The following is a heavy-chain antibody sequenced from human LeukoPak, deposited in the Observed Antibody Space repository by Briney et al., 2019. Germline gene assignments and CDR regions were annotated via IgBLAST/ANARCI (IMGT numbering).Heavy chain of an antibody. D-gene: IGHD3-22*01. V-gene: IGHV4-39*01. CDR2: IYYSGST. J-gene: IGHJ4*02. CDR3: ARLLYDSRGYYYFDS. CDR1: GGSISSSSHY. Sequence: PSETLSLTCTVSGGSISSSSHYWGWIRQPPGKGLEWIGSIYYSGSTYDNPSLKSRVTISVDTSKNQFSLKLSSVTAADTAVYYCARLLYDSRGYYYFDSWGQGTLVIVSP.